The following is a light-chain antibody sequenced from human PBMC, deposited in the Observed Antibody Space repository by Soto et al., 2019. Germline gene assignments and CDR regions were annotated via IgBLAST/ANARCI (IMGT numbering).Light chain of an antibody. J-gene: IGLJ1*01. CDR2: DVS. CDR1: SSDVGGYNY. Sequence: QSALTQPASVSGSPGQSITISCTGTSSDVGGYNYVSWYQQHPGKAPKLMIYDVSNRPSGVSNRFSGSKSGNTASLTISGLQAEDEADYYCISYTSSSTSYVFGPGTKLTVL. V-gene: IGLV2-14*01. CDR3: ISYTSSSTSYV.